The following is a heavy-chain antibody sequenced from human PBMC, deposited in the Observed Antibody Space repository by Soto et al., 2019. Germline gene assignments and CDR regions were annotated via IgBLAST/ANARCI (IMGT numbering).Heavy chain of an antibody. CDR2: ISYDGSNK. J-gene: IGHJ6*02. CDR1: GFTFSSYG. CDR3: AKDLEVRGEIYYYYGMDV. V-gene: IGHV3-30*18. D-gene: IGHD1-1*01. Sequence: GGSLRLSCAASGFTFSSYGMHWVRQAPGKGLEWVAVISYDGSNKYYADSVKGRFTISRDNSKNTLYLQMNSLRAEDTAVYYCAKDLEVRGEIYYYYGMDVWGQGTTVTVSS.